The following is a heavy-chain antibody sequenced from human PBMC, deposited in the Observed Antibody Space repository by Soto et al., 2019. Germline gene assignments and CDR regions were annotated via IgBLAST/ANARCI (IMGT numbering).Heavy chain of an antibody. V-gene: IGHV1-18*01. CDR1: GYTFTSYG. Sequence: EASVKVSCKASGYTFTSYGISWVRQAPGQGLEWMGWISAYNGNTNYAQKLQGRVTMTTDTSTSTAYMELRSLRSDDTAVYYCARGYIWGSYRYPNFDYWGQGTLVTVSS. CDR2: ISAYNGNT. D-gene: IGHD3-16*02. CDR3: ARGYIWGSYRYPNFDY. J-gene: IGHJ4*02.